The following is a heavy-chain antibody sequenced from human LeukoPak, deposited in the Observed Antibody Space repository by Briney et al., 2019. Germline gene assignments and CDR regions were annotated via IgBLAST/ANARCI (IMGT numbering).Heavy chain of an antibody. Sequence: PSETLSLTCTVSGGSISSYYWSWIRQPPGKGLEWIGYIYYSGSTNYNPSLKSRVTISVDTSKNQFSLKLSSVTAADTAVYYCARHETRGVRGVPDHRDWFDPWGQGTLVTVSS. V-gene: IGHV4-59*08. D-gene: IGHD3-10*01. J-gene: IGHJ5*02. CDR3: ARHETRGVRGVPDHRDWFDP. CDR1: GGSISSYY. CDR2: IYYSGST.